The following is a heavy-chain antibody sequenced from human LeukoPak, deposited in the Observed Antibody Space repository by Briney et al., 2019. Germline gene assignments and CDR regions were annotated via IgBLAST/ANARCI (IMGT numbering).Heavy chain of an antibody. Sequence: TGGSLRLSCAASGFTVSSNYMSWVRQAPGKGLEWVSVIYSGGSTYYADSVKGRFTISRDNSKNTLYLQMNSLRAEDTAVYHCARDRRGSLDYWGQGTLVTVSS. CDR3: ARDRRGSLDY. D-gene: IGHD1-26*01. CDR1: GFTVSSNY. J-gene: IGHJ4*02. CDR2: IYSGGST. V-gene: IGHV3-53*01.